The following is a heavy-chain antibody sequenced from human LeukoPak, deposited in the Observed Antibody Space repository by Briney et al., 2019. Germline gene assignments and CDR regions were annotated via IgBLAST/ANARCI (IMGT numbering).Heavy chain of an antibody. CDR1: GFTFSSYA. CDR2: ISGSGGST. V-gene: IGHV3-23*01. D-gene: IGHD3-22*01. J-gene: IGHJ4*02. CDR3: AKDATYYYDSSGYYYRLWDY. Sequence: GGSLRLSCAASGFTFSSYAMSWVRQAPGKGLEWVSAISGSGGSTYYADSVKGRFTISRDNSKNTLYLQMNSLRAEDTAVYYCAKDATYYYDSSGYYYRLWDYWGQGTLVTVSS.